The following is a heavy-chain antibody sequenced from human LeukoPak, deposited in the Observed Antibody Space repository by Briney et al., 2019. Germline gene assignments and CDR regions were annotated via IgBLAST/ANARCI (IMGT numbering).Heavy chain of an antibody. Sequence: ASVKVSCKASGYTFTSYGISWVRQAPGQGLEWMGWISAYNGNTNYAQKLQGRVTMTTDTSTSTAYMELRSLRSEDTAVYYCATQWKRGPAAMVGIENWFDPWGQGTLVTVSS. CDR1: GYTFTSYG. J-gene: IGHJ5*02. V-gene: IGHV1-18*01. CDR3: ATQWKRGPAAMVGIENWFDP. D-gene: IGHD2-2*01. CDR2: ISAYNGNT.